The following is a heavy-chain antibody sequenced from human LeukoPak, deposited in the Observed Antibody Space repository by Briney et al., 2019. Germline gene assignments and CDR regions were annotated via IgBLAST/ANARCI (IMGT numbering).Heavy chain of an antibody. CDR2: ISDDGTRK. D-gene: IGHD5-12*01. V-gene: IGHV3-30*03. CDR1: GFTFSSYG. J-gene: IGHJ3*02. Sequence: GGSLRLSCAASGFTFSSYGIHWVRLAPGKGLEWVAVISDDGTRKYYADSVQGRFTISRDNSKNTLYLQMNSLRAEDMAVYYCAREFSGYAFDIWGQGTMVTVSS. CDR3: AREFSGYAFDI.